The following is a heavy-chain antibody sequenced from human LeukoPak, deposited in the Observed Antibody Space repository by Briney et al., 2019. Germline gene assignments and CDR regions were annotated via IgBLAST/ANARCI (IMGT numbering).Heavy chain of an antibody. V-gene: IGHV3-23*01. J-gene: IGHJ5*02. CDR2: ISGSGGST. D-gene: IGHD6-13*01. Sequence: GGSLRLSCAASGFTFSSYAMSWVRQAQGKGLERVSVISGSGGSTFYAGSVKGRFTISRDNSKNTLYLQMNSLRAEDTAVYYCARGRREQLVENWFDPWGQGTLVTVSS. CDR3: ARGRREQLVENWFDP. CDR1: GFTFSSYA.